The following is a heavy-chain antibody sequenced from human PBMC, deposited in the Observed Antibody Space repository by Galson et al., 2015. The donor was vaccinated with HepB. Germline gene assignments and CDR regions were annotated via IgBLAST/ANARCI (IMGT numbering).Heavy chain of an antibody. CDR3: ARGISADY. CDR2: INHTGST. V-gene: IGHV4-34*01. CDR1: GGSFSGYY. D-gene: IGHD2-15*01. Sequence: SETLSLTCAVYGGSFSGYYWSWIRQPPGKGLEWIGEINHTGSTNYNPSLKSRVTISVDTSKNQFSLRLSSVTAADTAVYYCARGISADYWGQGTLVTVSS. J-gene: IGHJ4*02.